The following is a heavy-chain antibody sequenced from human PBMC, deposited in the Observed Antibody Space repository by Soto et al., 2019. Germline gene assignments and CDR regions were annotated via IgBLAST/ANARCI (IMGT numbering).Heavy chain of an antibody. V-gene: IGHV2-5*02. CDR3: AHRSMITFGGVIVN. J-gene: IGHJ4*02. CDR2: IYWDDDK. Sequence: QITLKESGPTLVNPPQPLTLTCTFSGFSLSTSGVGVGWIRQPPGKALEWLALIYWDDDKRYSPSLKSRLTSTKDTSKNQVVLTMTNMDPVDTATYYCAHRSMITFGGVIVNWGQGTLVTVSS. CDR1: GFSLSTSGVG. D-gene: IGHD3-16*02.